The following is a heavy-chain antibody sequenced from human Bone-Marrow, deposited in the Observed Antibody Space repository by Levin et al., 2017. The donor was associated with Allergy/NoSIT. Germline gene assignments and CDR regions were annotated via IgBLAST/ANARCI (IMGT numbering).Heavy chain of an antibody. J-gene: IGHJ4*02. CDR2: IFPGDSDT. CDR3: ATTSAAGALYYFDH. V-gene: IGHV5-51*01. Sequence: GESLKISCKGSGYSFTNNWIGWVRQMPGKGLEWMGIIFPGDSDTRYSSSFQGRVTISVDKSVSTAYLQWTSLEASDTAIYYCATTSAAGALYYFDHWGQGTLVTVSS. CDR1: GYSFTNNW. D-gene: IGHD6-13*01.